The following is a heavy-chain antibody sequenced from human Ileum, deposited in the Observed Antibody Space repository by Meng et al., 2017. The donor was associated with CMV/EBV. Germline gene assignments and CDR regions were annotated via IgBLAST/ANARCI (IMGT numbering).Heavy chain of an antibody. CDR3: ARTDYYSYYGMDV. CDR2: IFHSGSA. V-gene: IGHV4-59*01. J-gene: IGHJ6*02. Sequence: SETLSLTCTVSGASFSNYYWSWIRQPPGRGLEWIGFIFHSGSATYNPSLESRVSMEVDTSKNQFSLKVTSVTAADTAVYYCARTDYYSYYGMDVWGQGTSVTVSS. CDR1: GASFSNYY.